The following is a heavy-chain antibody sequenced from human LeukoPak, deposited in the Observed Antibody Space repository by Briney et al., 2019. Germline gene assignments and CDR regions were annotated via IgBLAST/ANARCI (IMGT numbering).Heavy chain of an antibody. D-gene: IGHD3-22*01. CDR2: IKSKTDGGTK. V-gene: IGHV3-15*01. CDR1: GFTFSNAW. J-gene: IGHJ3*02. Sequence: GGSLRLSCAASGFTFSNAWMSWVRQAPGKGLEWVGRIKSKTDGGTKDYAAPVKGRFTISRDDSKNTLYLQMNSLKTEDTAVYYCTTDGSSFGLYYYDSSGPDDAFDIWGQGTMVTVSS. CDR3: TTDGSSFGLYYYDSSGPDDAFDI.